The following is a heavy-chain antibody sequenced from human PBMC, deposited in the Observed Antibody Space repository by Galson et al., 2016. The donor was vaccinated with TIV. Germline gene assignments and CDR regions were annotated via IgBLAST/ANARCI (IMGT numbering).Heavy chain of an antibody. D-gene: IGHD5-18*01. CDR2: IIPLFGSA. Sequence: SVKVSCKASGGSFSSYVFNWVRQAPGQGLEWMGNIIPLFGSANYAQKFQGRVTITADESTSTAYMELSRLRSEDTAIYYCATDRKTAMDTYYYYYGVDVWGQGTTITVSS. J-gene: IGHJ6*02. CDR3: ATDRKTAMDTYYYYYGVDV. V-gene: IGHV1-69*13. CDR1: GGSFSSYV.